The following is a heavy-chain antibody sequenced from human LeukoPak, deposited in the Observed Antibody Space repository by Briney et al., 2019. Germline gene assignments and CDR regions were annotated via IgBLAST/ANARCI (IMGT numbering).Heavy chain of an antibody. Sequence: SGPTLVNPTQTLTLTCSFSGFSLSTSGVGVGWIRQPPGKPLEWLALIYWDDNKRYSPSLGSRLTISKDTSKNQVVLIMTNMDPVDTATYFCARDYCSTTSCYQGWFDPWGQGTLVTVSS. CDR1: GFSLSTSGVG. V-gene: IGHV2-5*02. CDR2: IYWDDNK. D-gene: IGHD2-2*01. CDR3: ARDYCSTTSCYQGWFDP. J-gene: IGHJ5*02.